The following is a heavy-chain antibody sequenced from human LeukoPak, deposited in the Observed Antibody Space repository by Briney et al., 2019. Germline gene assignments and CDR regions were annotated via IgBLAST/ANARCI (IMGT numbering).Heavy chain of an antibody. Sequence: PSETLSLTCAVYGGSFSGYYWSWIRQPPGKGLEWIGEINHSGSTNYNPSLKSRVTISVDTSKNQFSLKLSSVTAADTAVYYCARHTPGIAAAGLNYWGQGTLVTVSS. D-gene: IGHD6-13*01. CDR2: INHSGST. V-gene: IGHV4-34*01. J-gene: IGHJ4*02. CDR3: ARHTPGIAAAGLNY. CDR1: GGSFSGYY.